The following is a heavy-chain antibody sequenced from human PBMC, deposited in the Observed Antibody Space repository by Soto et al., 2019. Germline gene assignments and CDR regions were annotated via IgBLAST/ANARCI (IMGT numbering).Heavy chain of an antibody. V-gene: IGHV3-15*07. J-gene: IGHJ4*02. CDR3: ITDNYVCSGGSCYWR. CDR1: GFTFSNAW. CDR2: IKSKTDGGTR. D-gene: IGHD2-15*01. Sequence: PGGSLKLSCAASGFTFSNAWMNWVRQAPGKGLEWVGRIKSKTDGGTRDYAAPVNARFTASRDDSKNTLYLQMNSLKTEDTAVYYCITDNYVCSGGSCYWRWGQGTLVTVSS.